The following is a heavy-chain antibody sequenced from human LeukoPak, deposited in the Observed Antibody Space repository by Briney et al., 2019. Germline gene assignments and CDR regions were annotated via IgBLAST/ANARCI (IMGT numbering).Heavy chain of an antibody. CDR2: INHSGST. CDR1: GGSFSGYY. D-gene: IGHD2-15*01. V-gene: IGHV4-34*01. J-gene: IGHJ6*03. CDR3: AREYGYCSGGSCYLDYYYYMDV. Sequence: SETLSLTCAVYGGSFSGYYWSWIRQPPGKGLEWIGEINHSGSTNYNPSLKSRVTISVDTSKNQFSLKLSSVTAADTAVYYCAREYGYCSGGSCYLDYYYYMDVWGQGTTVTVSS.